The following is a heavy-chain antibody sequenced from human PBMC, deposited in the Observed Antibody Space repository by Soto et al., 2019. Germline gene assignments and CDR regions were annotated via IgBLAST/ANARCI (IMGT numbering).Heavy chain of an antibody. CDR1: GDSISVGGYY. CDR3: ATTRGLAVGGSFDY. D-gene: IGHD3-10*01. V-gene: IGHV4-31*03. Sequence: SETLSLTCTVSGDSISVGGYYWSWIRQRPGKGLEWLGYIYYTGTTYYNPSLKSRLTISVDTSRNQFSLKLNSVAAADTAFYYCATTRGLAVGGSFDYWGQGMLVTVSS. J-gene: IGHJ4*02. CDR2: IYYTGTT.